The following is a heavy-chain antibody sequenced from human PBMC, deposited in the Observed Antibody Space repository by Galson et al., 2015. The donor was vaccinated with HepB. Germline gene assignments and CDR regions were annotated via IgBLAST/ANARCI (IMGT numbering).Heavy chain of an antibody. V-gene: IGHV1-18*04. Sequence: SVQVSCKASGYTFTSYGISWVRQAPGQGLEWMGWISAYNGNTNYAQKLQGRVTMTTDTSTSTAYMELRSLRSDDTAVYYCAGGDIVVVPAAPTGYYYGMDVWGQGTTVTVSS. CDR3: AGGDIVVVPAAPTGYYYGMDV. CDR1: GYTFTSYG. CDR2: ISAYNGNT. D-gene: IGHD2-2*01. J-gene: IGHJ6*02.